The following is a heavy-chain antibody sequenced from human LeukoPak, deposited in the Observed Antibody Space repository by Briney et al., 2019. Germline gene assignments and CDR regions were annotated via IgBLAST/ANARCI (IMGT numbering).Heavy chain of an antibody. Sequence: ASVKVSCKASGYTFTSYDINWVRQATGQGLEWMGWMNPNSGNTGYAQKFQGRVTTTRNTSISTAYMELSSLRSEDTAVYYCARGLRITMVRGVIRNDYWGQGTLVTVSS. CDR1: GYTFTSYD. V-gene: IGHV1-8*01. J-gene: IGHJ4*02. D-gene: IGHD3-10*01. CDR2: MNPNSGNT. CDR3: ARGLRITMVRGVIRNDY.